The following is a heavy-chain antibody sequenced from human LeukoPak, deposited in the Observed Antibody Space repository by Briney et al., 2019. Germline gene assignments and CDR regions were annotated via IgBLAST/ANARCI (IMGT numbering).Heavy chain of an antibody. D-gene: IGHD6-19*01. CDR2: IYYSGST. J-gene: IGHJ4*02. Sequence: SETLSLTCTVSGGSISSSSYYWGWIRQPPGKGLEWIGSIYYSGSTCYNPSLKSRVTISVDTSKNQFSLKLSSVTAADTAVYYCARLYSSGWDTFDYWGQGTLVTVSS. CDR3: ARLYSSGWDTFDY. V-gene: IGHV4-39*07. CDR1: GGSISSSSYY.